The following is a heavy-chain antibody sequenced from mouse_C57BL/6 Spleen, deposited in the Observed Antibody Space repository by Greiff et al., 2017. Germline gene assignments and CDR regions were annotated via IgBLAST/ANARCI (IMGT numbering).Heavy chain of an antibody. CDR3: VREPYYGSSPAWFAY. Sequence: EVQLVESGGGLVQPKGSLKLSCAASGFTFNTYAMHWVRQAPGKGLEWVARIRSKSSNYATYYAESVKDRFTISKDDSQRMLYLQMNNLKTEDTAMYYCVREPYYGSSPAWFAYWGQGTLVTVSA. CDR1: GFTFNTYA. J-gene: IGHJ3*01. CDR2: IRSKSSNYAT. V-gene: IGHV10-3*01. D-gene: IGHD1-1*01.